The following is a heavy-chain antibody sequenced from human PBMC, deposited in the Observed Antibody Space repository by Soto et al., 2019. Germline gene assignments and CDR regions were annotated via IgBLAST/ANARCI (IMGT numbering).Heavy chain of an antibody. Sequence: PGESLKISCKGSGYSFTSYWIGWVRQMPGKGLEWMGIIYPGDSDTRYSPSFQGQVTISADKSISTAYLQWSSLKASDTAMYYCAIPYSGYDPGPYYYGMDVWGQGTTVTVSS. J-gene: IGHJ6*02. CDR2: IYPGDSDT. D-gene: IGHD5-12*01. CDR1: GYSFTSYW. V-gene: IGHV5-51*01. CDR3: AIPYSGYDPGPYYYGMDV.